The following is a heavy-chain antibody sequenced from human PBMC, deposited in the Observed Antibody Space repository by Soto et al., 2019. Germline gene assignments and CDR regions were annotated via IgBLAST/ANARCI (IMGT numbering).Heavy chain of an antibody. V-gene: IGHV4-59*01. Sequence: SETLSLTCTVSGGSISSYYWSWSRQPPGKGLEWIGYIYYSGSTNYNPSLKSRVTISVDTSKNQFSLKLSSVTAADTAVYYCARAERYSRTYYFDYWGQGTLVTVSS. CDR3: ARAERYSRTYYFDY. CDR1: GGSISSYY. CDR2: IYYSGST. D-gene: IGHD4-4*01. J-gene: IGHJ4*02.